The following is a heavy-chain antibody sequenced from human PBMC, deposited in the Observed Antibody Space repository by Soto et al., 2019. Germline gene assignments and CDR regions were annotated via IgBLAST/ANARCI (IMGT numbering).Heavy chain of an antibody. CDR2: IYPYDSDT. CDR1: GYSFTSYW. D-gene: IGHD3-22*01. CDR3: ARKDKSGYFNWFDP. V-gene: IGHV5-51*01. J-gene: IGHJ5*02. Sequence: GESLKISCKTSGYSFTSYWIGWVRQMPGKGMEWMGNIYPYDSDTRYSPSFQGQVTISADRATSTVFLQWASLKASDTAVYFCARKDKSGYFNWFDPWGQGTLVTVSS.